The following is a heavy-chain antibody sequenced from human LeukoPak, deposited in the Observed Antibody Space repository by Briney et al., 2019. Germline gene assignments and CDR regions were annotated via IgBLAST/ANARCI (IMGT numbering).Heavy chain of an antibody. CDR3: AREKSPERKTWLQLGAFDV. CDR1: GGSISSYY. Sequence: SETLSLTCTVSGGSISSYYWSWIRQPPGKGLEWIGYIYYSGSTNYNPSLKSRVTLSIDTSKSQLSFQLTSVTAADTAVYYCAREKSPERKTWLQLGAFDVWGQGTVVTVSS. J-gene: IGHJ3*01. V-gene: IGHV4-59*01. D-gene: IGHD5-24*01. CDR2: IYYSGST.